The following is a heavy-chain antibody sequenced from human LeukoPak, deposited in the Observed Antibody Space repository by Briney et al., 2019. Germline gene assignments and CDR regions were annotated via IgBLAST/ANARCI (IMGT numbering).Heavy chain of an antibody. D-gene: IGHD3-10*01. CDR2: INHSGST. CDR1: GGSFSGYY. V-gene: IGHV4-34*01. Sequence: TSETLSLTCAVYGGSFSGYYWSWIRQPPGKGLEWIGEINHSGSTNYNPSLKGRVTISVDTSKNQFSLKLSSVTAADTAVYYCARGLKLYYHGSGSLDYYYYYGMDVWGQGTTVTVSS. CDR3: ARGLKLYYHGSGSLDYYYYYGMDV. J-gene: IGHJ6*02.